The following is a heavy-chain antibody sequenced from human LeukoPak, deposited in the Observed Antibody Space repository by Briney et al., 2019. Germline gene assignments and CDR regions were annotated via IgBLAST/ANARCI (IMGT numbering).Heavy chain of an antibody. V-gene: IGHV3-23*01. CDR3: ARRPAIFMDGVYYYSMDI. CDR1: EFDFSSHA. CDR2: ISISGSKT. J-gene: IGHJ6*02. D-gene: IGHD2-2*01. Sequence: PGGSLRLSCAASEFDFSSHAMTWVRQAPGKGLEWVSAISISGSKTYYADSVKGRFTISRDNSKNTLYLQMNSLRAEDTAVYYCARRPAIFMDGVYYYSMDIWGQGTTVTVSS.